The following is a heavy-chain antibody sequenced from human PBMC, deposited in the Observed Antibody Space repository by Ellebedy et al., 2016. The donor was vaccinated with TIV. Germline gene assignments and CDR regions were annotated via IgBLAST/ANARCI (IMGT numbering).Heavy chain of an antibody. CDR1: GGSISSYY. D-gene: IGHD6-13*01. CDR2: IYYSGST. Sequence: SETLSLXXTVSGGSISSYYWSWIRQPPGKGLEWIGYIYYSGSTNYNPSLKSRVTISVDTSKNQFSLKLSSVTAADTAVYYCARVIGAAGTFWFNPWGQGTLVTVSS. J-gene: IGHJ5*02. V-gene: IGHV4-59*13. CDR3: ARVIGAAGTFWFNP.